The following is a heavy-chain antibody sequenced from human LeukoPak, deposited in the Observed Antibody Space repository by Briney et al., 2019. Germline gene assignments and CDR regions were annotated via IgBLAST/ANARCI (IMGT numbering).Heavy chain of an antibody. CDR3: ARGMVRGIDY. V-gene: IGHV4-31*03. D-gene: IGHD3-16*01. CDR1: GGSISSGGYY. Sequence: SQTLSLTCTVSGGSISSGGYYWSWIRQHPGKGLEWIGYIYYSGSTYYNPSLKSRVTISVDRSKNQFSLKLSSVTAADTAVYYCARGMVRGIDYWGQGTLVTVSS. CDR2: IYYSGST. J-gene: IGHJ4*02.